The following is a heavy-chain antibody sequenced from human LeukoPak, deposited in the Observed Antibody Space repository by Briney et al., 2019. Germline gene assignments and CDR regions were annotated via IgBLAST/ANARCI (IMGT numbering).Heavy chain of an antibody. V-gene: IGHV1-2*02. CDR1: GYSFIGYY. J-gene: IGHJ3*02. Sequence: GASVKVSCQTSGYSFIGYYIHWVRQAPGQGLEWIGWINRNSGGTDYAQKFQGRVTMTRDTSISTAYMELSRLRSDDTAVYYCARGYCTNGVCRILGAFDIWGQGTMVTVSS. CDR2: INRNSGGT. D-gene: IGHD2-8*01. CDR3: ARGYCTNGVCRILGAFDI.